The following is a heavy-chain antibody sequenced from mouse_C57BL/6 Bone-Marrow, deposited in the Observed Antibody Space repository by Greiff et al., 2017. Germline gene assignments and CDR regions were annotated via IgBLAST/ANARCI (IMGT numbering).Heavy chain of an antibody. CDR2: IYPGSGST. CDR3: ARLGGPYFDY. V-gene: IGHV1-55*01. CDR1: GYTFTSYW. Sequence: QVQLQPGAELVKPGASVKMSCKASGYTFTSYWITWVKQRPGQGLEWIGDIYPGSGSTNYNEKFKGKATLTADKSSSTAYMQFSSLTSEDSAIYYCARLGGPYFDYWGQGTTLTVSS. J-gene: IGHJ2*01.